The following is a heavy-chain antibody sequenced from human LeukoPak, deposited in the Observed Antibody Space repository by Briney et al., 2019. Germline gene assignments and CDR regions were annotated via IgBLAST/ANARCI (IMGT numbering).Heavy chain of an antibody. CDR1: GYNFVNYG. J-gene: IGHJ5*02. Sequence: ASVKVSCKASGYNFVNYGISWVRQAPGQGLEWMGWISPYNGNTNYAQKLQGRVTMTTDTSTSTAYMELRSLRSDDTAVYYCARDRSPFDPWGQGTLVTVSS. CDR3: ARDRSPFDP. V-gene: IGHV1-18*01. D-gene: IGHD2-15*01. CDR2: ISPYNGNT.